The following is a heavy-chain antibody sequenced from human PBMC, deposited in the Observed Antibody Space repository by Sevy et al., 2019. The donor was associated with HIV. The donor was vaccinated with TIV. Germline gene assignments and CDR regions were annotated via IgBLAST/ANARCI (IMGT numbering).Heavy chain of an antibody. J-gene: IGHJ5*02. CDR2: IYYSGST. V-gene: IGHV4-59*01. Sequence: SETLSLTCTVSGGSISSYYWSWIRQPPGKGLEWIGYIYYSGSTNYNPSLKSRVTISVDTSKNQFSLKLSAVTAADTTVYYCARDSSSSKSEINWFDPCGQGTLVTVSS. CDR1: GGSISSYY. D-gene: IGHD6-6*01. CDR3: ARDSSSSKSEINWFDP.